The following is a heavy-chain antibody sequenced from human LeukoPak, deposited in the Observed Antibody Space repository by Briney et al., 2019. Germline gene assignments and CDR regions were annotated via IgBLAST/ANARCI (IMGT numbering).Heavy chain of an antibody. CDR3: ATDWGIAAHRRFDY. D-gene: IGHD6-13*01. J-gene: IGHJ4*02. Sequence: ASVKVSCKASGYTFTSYYMHWVRQTPGQGLEWMGIINPSGGSTSYAQKFQGRVTMTRDTSTSTVYMGLSSLRSEDTAVYYCATDWGIAAHRRFDYWGQGTLVTVSS. CDR2: INPSGGST. V-gene: IGHV1-46*01. CDR1: GYTFTSYY.